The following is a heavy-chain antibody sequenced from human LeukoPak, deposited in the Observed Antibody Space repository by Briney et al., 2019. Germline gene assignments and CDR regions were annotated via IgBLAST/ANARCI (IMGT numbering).Heavy chain of an antibody. Sequence: PSETLSLTCAVSGGSISSAGYSWSWIRQPPGKGLERIGNIYHSGSTNYNPSLKSRATISVDTSKHQSPLNLSSVTAADTAVYYCARHSAGPYSNSPSNWFDPWGQGTLVTVSS. J-gene: IGHJ5*02. CDR1: GGSISSAGYS. CDR2: IYHSGST. D-gene: IGHD4-11*01. CDR3: ARHSAGPYSNSPSNWFDP. V-gene: IGHV4-30-2*03.